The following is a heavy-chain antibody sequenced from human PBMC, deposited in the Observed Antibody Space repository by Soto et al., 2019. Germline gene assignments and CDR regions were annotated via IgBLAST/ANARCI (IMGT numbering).Heavy chain of an antibody. CDR3: AKGAGSTSAPFDH. CDR1: GLNFRSYG. D-gene: IGHD6-6*01. Sequence: GRPKRLPCTAAGLNFRSYGVHWVRKAPGKGLEWVALISFDGSNKHYADSVKGRFTISRDNSKDTLYLQLSSLRSDDTAVYYCAKGAGSTSAPFDHWVQGTLVTVSS. CDR2: ISFDGSNK. V-gene: IGHV3-30*18. J-gene: IGHJ4*02.